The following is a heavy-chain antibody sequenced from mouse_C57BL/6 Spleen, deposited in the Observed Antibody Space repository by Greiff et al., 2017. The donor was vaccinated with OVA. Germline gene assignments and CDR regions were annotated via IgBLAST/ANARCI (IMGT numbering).Heavy chain of an antibody. D-gene: IGHD1-1*02. V-gene: IGHV5-4*01. J-gene: IGHJ2*01. Sequence: EVQLQESGGGLVKPGGSLKLSCAASGFTFSSYAMSWVRQTPEKRLEWVATISDGGGYTYYPDKVKGRFTISRDNAKNNLYLQMSHLKSEDTAMYYCARDVVHFDYWGQGTTLTVSS. CDR3: ARDVVHFDY. CDR1: GFTFSSYA. CDR2: ISDGGGYT.